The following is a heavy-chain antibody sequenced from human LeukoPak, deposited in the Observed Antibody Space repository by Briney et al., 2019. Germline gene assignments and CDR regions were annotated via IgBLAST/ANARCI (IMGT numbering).Heavy chain of an antibody. D-gene: IGHD6-13*01. CDR3: SKGNPAYGSSWYGKAYYYMDV. J-gene: IGHJ6*03. CDR2: ISGSGGST. V-gene: IGHV3-23*01. CDR1: GLTFSSYA. Sequence: GGSLRLSCAASGLTFSSYAMSWVRQAPGKGLEWVAGISGSGGSTYYADSVKGRFTISRDNSKNTLLLQMNSLRAEDTAVYYCSKGNPAYGSSWYGKAYYYMDVWGKGTTVTVSS.